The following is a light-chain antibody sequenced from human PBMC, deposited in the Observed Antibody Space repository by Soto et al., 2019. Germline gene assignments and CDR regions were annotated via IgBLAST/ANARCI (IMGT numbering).Light chain of an antibody. J-gene: IGKJ4*01. Sequence: EIVMTQSPATLSVSPGERATLSCRASQSVSSNLAWYQQKPGQAPRLLIYGASTRATGIPARFSGSGSGTEFTLTICSLQSEDFEVYCCQQYNNWPPLTFGGGTKVEIK. CDR2: GAS. V-gene: IGKV3-15*01. CDR1: QSVSSN. CDR3: QQYNNWPPLT.